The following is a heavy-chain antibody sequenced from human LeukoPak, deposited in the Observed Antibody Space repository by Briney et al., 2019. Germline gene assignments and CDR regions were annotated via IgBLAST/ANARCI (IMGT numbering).Heavy chain of an antibody. J-gene: IGHJ1*01. CDR1: GFTFSSYN. CDR3: ARPPNAGLLSSYFQH. D-gene: IGHD2-2*01. V-gene: IGHV3-21*01. Sequence: GGSLRLSCAASGFTFSSYNMNWVRQAPGKGLEWVSSISTSSSNIYYADSVKGRFAISRDNAENSLYLQMNSLRAEDTAVYYCARPPNAGLLSSYFQHWGRGTLVTVSS. CDR2: ISTSSSNI.